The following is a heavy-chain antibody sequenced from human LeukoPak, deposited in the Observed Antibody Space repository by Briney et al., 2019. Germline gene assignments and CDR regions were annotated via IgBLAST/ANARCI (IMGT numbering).Heavy chain of an antibody. CDR1: GGSFSGYY. CDR3: ARVGDFWSGYYYYYYMDV. Sequence: SETLSLTCAVYGGSFSGYYWSWIRQPPGKGLEWIGEINHSGSTNYNPSLKSRVTISVDTSKNQFSLKLSSVTAADTAVYYCARVGDFWSGYYYYYYMDVWGKGTTVTVSS. J-gene: IGHJ6*03. CDR2: INHSGST. D-gene: IGHD3-3*01. V-gene: IGHV4-34*01.